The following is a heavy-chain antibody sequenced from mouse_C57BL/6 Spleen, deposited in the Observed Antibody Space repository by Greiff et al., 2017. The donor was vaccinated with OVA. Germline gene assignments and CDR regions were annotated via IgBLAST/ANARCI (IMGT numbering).Heavy chain of an antibody. CDR1: GYTFTGYW. Sequence: QVQLQQSGAKLMKPGASVKLSCKATGYTFTGYWIEWVKQRPGHGLEWIGEILPGSGSTNYNEKFKGKATFTADTSSNTAYMQLSSLTTEDAAIYYCARRRDYYGSSPWFAYWGQGTLVTVSA. V-gene: IGHV1-9*01. CDR3: ARRRDYYGSSPWFAY. D-gene: IGHD1-1*01. CDR2: ILPGSGST. J-gene: IGHJ3*01.